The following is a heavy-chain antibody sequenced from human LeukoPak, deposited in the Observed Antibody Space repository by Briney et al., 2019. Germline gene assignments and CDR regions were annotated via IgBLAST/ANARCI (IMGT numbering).Heavy chain of an antibody. CDR2: INPSGGST. CDR1: GYTFTSYY. V-gene: IGHV1-46*01. CDR3: ARDLLDGYNLGVYGD. D-gene: IGHD5-24*01. Sequence: GASVKVSCKASGYTFTSYYMHWVRQAPGQGLEWMGIINPSGGSTSYAQKFQGRVTMTRDMSTSTVYMELSSLRSEDTAVYYCARDLLDGYNLGVYGDWGQGTLVTVSS. J-gene: IGHJ4*02.